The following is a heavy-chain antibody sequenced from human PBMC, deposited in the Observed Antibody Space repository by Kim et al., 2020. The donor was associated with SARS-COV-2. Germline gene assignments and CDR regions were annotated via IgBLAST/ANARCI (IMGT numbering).Heavy chain of an antibody. CDR2: IIPIFGTA. CDR1: GGTFSSYA. V-gene: IGHV1-69*13. CDR3: ARVVLRYFDWLSDHDAFDI. Sequence: SVKVSCKASGGTFSSYAISWVRQAPGQGLEWMGGIIPIFGTANYAQKFQGRVTITADESTSTAYMELSSLRSEDTAVYYCARVVLRYFDWLSDHDAFDIWGQGTMVTVSS. J-gene: IGHJ3*02. D-gene: IGHD3-9*01.